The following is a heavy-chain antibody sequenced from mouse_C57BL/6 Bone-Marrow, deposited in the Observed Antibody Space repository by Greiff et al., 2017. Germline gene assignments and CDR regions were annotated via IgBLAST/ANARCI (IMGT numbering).Heavy chain of an antibody. D-gene: IGHD2-3*01. V-gene: IGHV1-78*01. CDR3: ARGRGYDGYYETDAFAY. Sequence: QVQLQQSDAELVKPGASVKISCKVSGYTFTDHTIHWMKQRPEQGLEWIGYIYPRDGSTKYNEKFKGKATLTADKSSSTAYMQLNSLTSEDSAVYFCARGRGYDGYYETDAFAYWGQGTLVTVSA. CDR2: IYPRDGST. CDR1: GYTFTDHT. J-gene: IGHJ3*01.